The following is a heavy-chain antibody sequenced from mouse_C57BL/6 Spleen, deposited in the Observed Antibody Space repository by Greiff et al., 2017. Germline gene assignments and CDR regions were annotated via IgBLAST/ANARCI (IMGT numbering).Heavy chain of an antibody. CDR1: GYSFTSYW. CDR3: ARWELITTVVAPYFDY. D-gene: IGHD1-1*01. J-gene: IGHJ2*01. V-gene: IGHV1-55*01. Sequence: VQLQQPGAELVKPGASVKMSCKASGYSFTSYWLTWVKQRPGQGLEWIGDIYPGSGSTNYKEKLKSKATLTVDTSSSTAYMLLSSLTSEASAVYYCARWELITTVVAPYFDYWGQGTTLAVSS. CDR2: IYPGSGST.